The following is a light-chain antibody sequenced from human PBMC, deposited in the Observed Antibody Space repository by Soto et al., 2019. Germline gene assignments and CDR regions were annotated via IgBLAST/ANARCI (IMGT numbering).Light chain of an antibody. J-gene: IGKJ4*01. CDR1: QSVSSN. CDR3: QQYNNWPPLT. V-gene: IGKV3-15*01. Sequence: EIMMTQSPATLSVSPGERATLSYRASQSVSSNLAWYQQKPGQAPRLLIYGASTRATGTPARFSGSGSGTEFTLTISSLQSEDFAVYYCQQYNNWPPLTFGGGTKVDIK. CDR2: GAS.